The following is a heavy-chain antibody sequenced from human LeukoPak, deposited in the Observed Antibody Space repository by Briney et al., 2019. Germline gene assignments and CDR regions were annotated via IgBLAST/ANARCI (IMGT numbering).Heavy chain of an antibody. CDR1: GGSISKYY. CDR3: ARHISGGATLD. CDR2: IYYTGST. V-gene: IGHV4-59*08. Sequence: PSETLSLTFTVSGGSISKYYCSWIRQPPGKGLEWIAYIYYTGSTYYNASLKSRVTMSVDTSKNQFSLSLSSVTAADTAVYYCARHISGGATLDWGQGTLVTVSS. J-gene: IGHJ4*02. D-gene: IGHD3-3*02.